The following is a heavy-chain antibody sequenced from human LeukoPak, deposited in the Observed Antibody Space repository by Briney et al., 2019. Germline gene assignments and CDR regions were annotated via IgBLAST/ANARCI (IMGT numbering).Heavy chain of an antibody. CDR1: GYTFTGYY. V-gene: IGHV1-2*02. CDR2: INPNSGGT. J-gene: IGHJ4*02. D-gene: IGHD2/OR15-2a*01. Sequence: ASVKVSCKASGYTFTGYYMHWVRQAPGQGHEWMGWINPNSGGTNYAQKFQGRVTMTRDTSISTAYMELSRLRSDDTAVYYCARDLTHLTCFDYWGQGTLVTVSS. CDR3: ARDLTHLTCFDY.